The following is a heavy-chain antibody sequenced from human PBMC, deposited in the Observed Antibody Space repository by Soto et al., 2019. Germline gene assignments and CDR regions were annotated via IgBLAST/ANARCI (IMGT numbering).Heavy chain of an antibody. CDR2: ISGSGNTI. CDR3: ARDRLPMVVVVMGWFDP. V-gene: IGHV3-11*01. CDR1: GFSFLDYY. Sequence: PVGPLRLCCAASGFSFLDYYMSWIRQAPGKGLEWISYISGSGNTIYYADSVKGRFIISRDNAKNSLFLQMNSLRADDTAVYYCARDRLPMVVVVMGWFDPWGQGTLVTVSS. J-gene: IGHJ5*02. D-gene: IGHD3-22*01.